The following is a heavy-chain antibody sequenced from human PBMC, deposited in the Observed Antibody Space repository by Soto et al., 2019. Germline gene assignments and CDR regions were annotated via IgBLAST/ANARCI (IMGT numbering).Heavy chain of an antibody. CDR3: AHRRRYYYGSGDYYGMDV. CDR1: GFTFTSSA. CDR2: IVVGSGNT. J-gene: IGHJ6*02. D-gene: IGHD3-10*01. V-gene: IGHV1-58*01. Sequence: SVKVSCKASGFTFTSSAVRWVRQTRGQRLEWIGWIVVGSGNTNYAQKFQERVTITRDMSTSTAYMELTNMDPVDTATYYCAHRRRYYYGSGDYYGMDVWGQGTTVTVSS.